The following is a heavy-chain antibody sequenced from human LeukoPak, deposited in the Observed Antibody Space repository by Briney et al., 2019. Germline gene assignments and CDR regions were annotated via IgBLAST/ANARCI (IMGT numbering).Heavy chain of an antibody. CDR3: ARESYGDYYFDS. CDR1: GFTLNIYA. V-gene: IGHV3-30*01. D-gene: IGHD4-17*01. CDR2: IAFNGNNI. Sequence: PGGSLRLSCAASGFTLNIYAMRWVRQAPGKGLEWVAVIAFNGNNIYYADSVKGRFTISRDNSQNTLYLHMNSLTTDDTALYFCARESYGDYYFDSWGQGTLVTVSS. J-gene: IGHJ4*02.